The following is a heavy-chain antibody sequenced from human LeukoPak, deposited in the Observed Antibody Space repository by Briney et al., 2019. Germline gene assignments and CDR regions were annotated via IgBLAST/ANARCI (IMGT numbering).Heavy chain of an antibody. Sequence: HPGGSLRLSCAAPGFTFSSYSMNWVRQAPGKGLEWVSYISSSSSTIYYADSVKGRFAISRDNAKNSLYLQMNSLRDEDTAVYYCARETWLSFDYWGQGTLVTVSS. V-gene: IGHV3-48*02. CDR2: ISSSSSTI. D-gene: IGHD6-19*01. CDR1: GFTFSSYS. J-gene: IGHJ4*02. CDR3: ARETWLSFDY.